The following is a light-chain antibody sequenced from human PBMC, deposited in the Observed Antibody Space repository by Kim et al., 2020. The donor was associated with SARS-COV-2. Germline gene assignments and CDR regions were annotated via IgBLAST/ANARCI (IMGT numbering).Light chain of an antibody. CDR3: QQYSNWRT. V-gene: IGKV3-15*01. J-gene: IGKJ1*01. CDR2: GAS. Sequence: VSPGDRATLSCRAIQYVGSSKLAWYQQKPGQVPRLLIYGASTRATGIPARFSGSGSGTEFTLTISSLQSEDFAVYYCQQYSNWRTFGQGTKVEIK. CDR1: QYVGSSK.